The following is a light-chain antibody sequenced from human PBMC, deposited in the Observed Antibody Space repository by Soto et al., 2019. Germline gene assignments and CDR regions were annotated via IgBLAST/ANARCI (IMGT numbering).Light chain of an antibody. J-gene: IGLJ1*01. Sequence: SVLTQPSSVSGAPGQMVTISCSGSSSNIGARYDVHWYQQLPETAPKLLIYGNTNRPSGVPDRFSGSQSGNTASLTISGLQAEDEADYYCCSYGGTYTYVFGTGTKVTVL. CDR2: GNT. CDR3: CSYGGTYTYV. CDR1: SSNIGARYD. V-gene: IGLV1-40*01.